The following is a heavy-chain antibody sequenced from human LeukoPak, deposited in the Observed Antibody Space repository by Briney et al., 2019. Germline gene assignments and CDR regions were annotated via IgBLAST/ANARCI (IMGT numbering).Heavy chain of an antibody. J-gene: IGHJ4*02. Sequence: SETLSLTCTVSGGSISSYYWSWIRQPPGKGLEWIGYIYYSGSTNYNPSLKSRVTISVDTSTIQFSLKLSSVTAADTAVYYCARHAHDYGDYGEWSSLDYWGQGTLVTVSS. D-gene: IGHD4-17*01. CDR1: GGSISSYY. V-gene: IGHV4-59*08. CDR2: IYYSGST. CDR3: ARHAHDYGDYGEWSSLDY.